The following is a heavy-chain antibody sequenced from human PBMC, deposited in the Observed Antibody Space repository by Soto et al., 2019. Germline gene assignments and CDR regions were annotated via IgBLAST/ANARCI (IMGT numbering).Heavy chain of an antibody. CDR1: GGSISSYY. J-gene: IGHJ5*02. CDR3: ARYMTYCSSTSCYDDWFDP. CDR2: IYYSGST. D-gene: IGHD2-2*01. V-gene: IGHV4-59*01. Sequence: SETLSLTCTVSGGSISSYYWSWIRQPPGKGLEWIGYIYYSGSTNYNPSLKSRVTISVDTSKNQFSLKLSSVTAADTAVYYCARYMTYCSSTSCYDDWFDPWGQGTLVTVSS.